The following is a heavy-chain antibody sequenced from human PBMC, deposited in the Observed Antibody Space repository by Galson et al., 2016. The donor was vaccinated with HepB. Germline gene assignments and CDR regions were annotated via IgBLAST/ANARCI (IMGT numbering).Heavy chain of an antibody. D-gene: IGHD3-9*01. CDR2: ISHDGSNK. CDR3: AKDQGGLRYYDWLTYTPLDY. V-gene: IGHV3-30*18. Sequence: SLRLSCAGSGFSFSTYSMNWVRQAPGKGLEWVAVISHDGSNKYYADTVKGRFTISRDNSKNTLFLQMTSLRAEDTAVYYCAKDQGGLRYYDWLTYTPLDYWGQGTLVTVSS. J-gene: IGHJ4*02. CDR1: GFSFSTYS.